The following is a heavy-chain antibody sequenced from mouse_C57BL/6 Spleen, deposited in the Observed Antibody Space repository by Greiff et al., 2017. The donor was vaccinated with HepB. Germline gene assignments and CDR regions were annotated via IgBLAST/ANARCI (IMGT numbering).Heavy chain of an antibody. CDR3: ARSRPGYCDY. J-gene: IGHJ2*01. CDR2: IYPGDGDT. V-gene: IGHV1-82*01. CDR1: GYAFSSSW. Sequence: VQLQQSGPELVKPGASVKISCKASGYAFSSSWMNWVKQRPGKGLEWIGRIYPGDGDTNYNGKFKGKATLTADKSSSPAYLQLSSLTSEDSAVYFGARSRPGYCDYWGQGTTLTVAS.